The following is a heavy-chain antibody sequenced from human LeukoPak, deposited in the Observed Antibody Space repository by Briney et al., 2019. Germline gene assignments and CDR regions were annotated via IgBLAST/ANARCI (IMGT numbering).Heavy chain of an antibody. V-gene: IGHV3-53*01. CDR1: ELTLSSNY. CDR2: IYSGGST. D-gene: IGHD3-22*01. J-gene: IGHJ3*02. Sequence: GGSLRLSCAASELTLSSNYMSWIRQAPGRGLEWVSFIYSGGSTYYADSVKGRFTISRDNSKNTLYLQMNSLRAEDTAVYYCAKDQDSSGYYRTDDAFDIWGQGTMVTVSS. CDR3: AKDQDSSGYYRTDDAFDI.